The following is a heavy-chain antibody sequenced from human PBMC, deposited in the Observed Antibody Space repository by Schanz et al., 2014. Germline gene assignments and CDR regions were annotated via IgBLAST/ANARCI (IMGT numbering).Heavy chain of an antibody. J-gene: IGHJ4*02. Sequence: QVQLVQSGAEVKKPGSSVKASCKASGGTFSSFGINWVRQAPGQGLEWMGRIIPSLGLAKYEQKFQDKVTITADTSTTTAYMELSRLRSEDTAVYYCARDRLECGAECYSVEVFEIWGQGTLVIVSS. CDR1: GGTFSSFG. V-gene: IGHV1-69*04. D-gene: IGHD2-21*01. CDR2: IIPSLGLA. CDR3: ARDRLECGAECYSVEVFEI.